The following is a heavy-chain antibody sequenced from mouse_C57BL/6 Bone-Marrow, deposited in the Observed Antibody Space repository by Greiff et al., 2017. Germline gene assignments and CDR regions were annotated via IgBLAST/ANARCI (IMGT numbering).Heavy chain of an antibody. J-gene: IGHJ4*01. Sequence: EVQLQESGPGLAKPSQTLSLTCSVTGYSITSDYWHWVRQSPGNKLEYIGYISYSGSTFYYPSPISRLFITRDTSENQYYLQLISVTTEDTATYYSAREGGYYYGSSSYNYAMDYWGQGTTVTVSS. D-gene: IGHD1-1*01. CDR2: ISYSGST. CDR1: GYSITSDY. V-gene: IGHV3-8*01. CDR3: AREGGYYYGSSSYNYAMDY.